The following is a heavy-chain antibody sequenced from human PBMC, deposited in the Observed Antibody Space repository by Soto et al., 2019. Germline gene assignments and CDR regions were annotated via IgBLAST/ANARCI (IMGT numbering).Heavy chain of an antibody. J-gene: IGHJ4*02. V-gene: IGHV4-30-4*01. CDR1: GGSISSYDYY. CDR3: ARSSIVPRLLMYPFDY. D-gene: IGHD2-8*01. CDR2: IYYLGST. Sequence: PSETLSLTCTVSGGSISSYDYYWSWIRQPPGKGLECIGYIYYLGSTYNNPSLKSRITISVDTSKNQFSLKLSSVTAADTAVYYCARSSIVPRLLMYPFDYWGQGTLVTVSS.